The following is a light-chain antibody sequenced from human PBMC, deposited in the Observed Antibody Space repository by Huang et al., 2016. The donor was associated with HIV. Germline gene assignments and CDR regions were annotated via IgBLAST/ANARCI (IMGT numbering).Light chain of an antibody. J-gene: IGKJ2*01. CDR3: QQPGS. CDR2: DTS. CDR1: QSVSGY. V-gene: IGKV3-11*01. Sequence: EIVLTQSPATLSLSPGERATLSCRASQSVSGYLAWYQQKPGQAPRLLIYDTSTRATGIPARFSGSESETDFTLTISSLEPEDFAVYYCQQPGSFGQGTKVDIK.